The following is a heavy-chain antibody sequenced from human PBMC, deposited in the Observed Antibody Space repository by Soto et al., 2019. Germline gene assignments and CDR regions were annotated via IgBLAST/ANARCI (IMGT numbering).Heavy chain of an antibody. CDR2: IDPTGGD. D-gene: IGHD6-19*01. J-gene: IGHJ4*02. CDR1: GYSVSSGDFY. CDR3: ATGQVAGPQADAAYLEY. Sequence: SETLSLTCSVSGYSVSSGDFYWSWIRQHPGKGLEWLGFIDPTGGDHYNPSLKSRLNILIDTSNNQFSLRLNSVTAADTAVYYCATGQVAGPQADAAYLEYWGLGLMVTVYS. V-gene: IGHV4-31*03.